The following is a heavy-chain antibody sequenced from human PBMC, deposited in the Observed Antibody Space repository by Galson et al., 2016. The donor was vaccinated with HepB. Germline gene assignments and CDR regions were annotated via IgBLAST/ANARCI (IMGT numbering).Heavy chain of an antibody. J-gene: IGHJ4*02. CDR2: VSDTGNT. D-gene: IGHD6-19*01. CDR3: ARGGWLVPDY. Sequence: ETLSLTCTVSGGSMATYYWPWIRQPPGKGLEWIGYVSDTGNTKYNPSLNSRVPISLDRARSQISLKLTPLTAADTAVYYCARGGWLVPDYWGLGTLVTVAS. V-gene: IGHV4-59*01. CDR1: GGSMATYY.